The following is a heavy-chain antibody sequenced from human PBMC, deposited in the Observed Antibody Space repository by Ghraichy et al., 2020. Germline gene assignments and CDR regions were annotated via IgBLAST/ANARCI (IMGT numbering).Heavy chain of an antibody. D-gene: IGHD3-9*01. CDR3: AAGYYDILTGYSGPLN. CDR1: GGSISSYY. CDR2: IYYSGST. V-gene: IGHV4-59*01. J-gene: IGHJ4*02. Sequence: TLSLTCTVSGGSISSYYWSWIRQPPGKGLEWIGYIYYSGSTNYNPSLKSRVTISVDTSKNQFSLKLSSVTAADTAVYYCAAGYYDILTGYSGPLNWGQGTLVTVSS.